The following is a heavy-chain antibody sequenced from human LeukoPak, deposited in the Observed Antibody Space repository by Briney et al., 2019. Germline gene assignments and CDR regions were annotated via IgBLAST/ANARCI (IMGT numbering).Heavy chain of an antibody. D-gene: IGHD6-19*01. CDR3: ARHQWHYYYYTGV. V-gene: IGHV4-39*01. CDR1: RGSISSSSYY. J-gene: IGHJ6*03. Sequence: PETLSLTPTLPRGSISSSSYYWGWIRQPPGKGLEWIGSIYYSGDTYYTPSLKNPPATISVATTKNHFSLRLSSGTAPQTAGVYCARHQWHYYYYTGVWGKGCTATVS. CDR2: IYYSGDT.